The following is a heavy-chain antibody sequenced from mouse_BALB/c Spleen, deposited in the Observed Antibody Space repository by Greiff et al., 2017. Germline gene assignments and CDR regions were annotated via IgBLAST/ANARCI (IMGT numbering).Heavy chain of an antibody. CDR1: GFTFSSYT. D-gene: IGHD2-3*01. V-gene: IGHV5-6-4*01. J-gene: IGHJ2*01. CDR3: TRDDGYARFDY. CDR2: ISSGGSYT. Sequence: EVKLMESGGGLVKPGGSLKLSCAASGFTFSSYTMSWVRQTPEKRLERVATISSGGSYTYYPDSVKGRFTISRDNAKNTLYLQMSSLKSEDTAMYYCTRDDGYARFDYWGQGTTLTVSS.